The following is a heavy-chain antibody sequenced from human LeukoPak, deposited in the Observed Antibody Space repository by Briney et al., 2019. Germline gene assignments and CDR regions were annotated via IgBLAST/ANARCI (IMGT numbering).Heavy chain of an antibody. V-gene: IGHV4-30-2*01. CDR3: ARVPPYSSGWYRNNWFDP. Sequence: SETLSLTCAVSGGSISSGGYSWSWIRQPPGKGLEWIGYIYHSGSTYYNPSLKSRVTISVDTSKNQFSLKLSSVTAADTAVYYCARVPPYSSGWYRNNWFDPWGQGTLVTVSS. J-gene: IGHJ5*02. CDR1: GGSISSGGYS. D-gene: IGHD6-19*01. CDR2: IYHSGST.